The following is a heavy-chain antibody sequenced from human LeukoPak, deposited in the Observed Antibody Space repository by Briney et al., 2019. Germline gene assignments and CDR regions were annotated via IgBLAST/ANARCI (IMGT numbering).Heavy chain of an antibody. Sequence: ASVKVSCKASGYTFTSYGISWVRQAPGQGLEWMGWISAYNGNTNYAQKLQGRVTMTTDTSASTAYMELRSLRSDDTAVYYCARDWLDITMGPKARGAFDIWGQGTMVTVSS. V-gene: IGHV1-18*01. J-gene: IGHJ3*02. CDR3: ARDWLDITMGPKARGAFDI. D-gene: IGHD3-10*01. CDR2: ISAYNGNT. CDR1: GYTFTSYG.